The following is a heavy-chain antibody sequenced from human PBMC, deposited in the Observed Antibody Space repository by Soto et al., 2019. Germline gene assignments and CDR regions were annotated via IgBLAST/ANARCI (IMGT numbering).Heavy chain of an antibody. Sequence: EVQLLESGGGLVQPGGSLRLSCAASGFTFGGNAMSWVRQAPGKGLEWVSGLSGSGVSTYYAASVRGRFTISRDNWKNTLFLQMNSLRAEDTAVYYCAKSIGPDHGYSNWYFDLWGRGTLVTVSS. D-gene: IGHD2-15*01. CDR3: AKSIGPDHGYSNWYFDL. CDR1: GFTFGGNA. V-gene: IGHV3-23*01. CDR2: LSGSGVST. J-gene: IGHJ2*01.